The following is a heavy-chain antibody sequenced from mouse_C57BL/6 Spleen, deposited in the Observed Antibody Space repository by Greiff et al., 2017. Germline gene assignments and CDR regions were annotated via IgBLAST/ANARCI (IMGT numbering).Heavy chain of an antibody. CDR2: ISYDGSN. J-gene: IGHJ4*01. D-gene: IGHD2-3*01. V-gene: IGHV3-6*01. CDR1: GYSITSGYY. Sequence: DVKLVESGPGLVKPSQSLSLTCSVTGYSITSGYYWNWIRQFPGNKLEWMGYISYDGSNNYNPSLKNRISITRDTSKNQFFLKLNSVTTEDTATYYCARDDGYYSYAMDYWGQGTSVTVSS. CDR3: ARDDGYYSYAMDY.